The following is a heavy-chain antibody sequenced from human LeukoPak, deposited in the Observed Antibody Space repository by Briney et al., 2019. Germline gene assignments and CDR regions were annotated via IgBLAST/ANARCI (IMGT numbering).Heavy chain of an antibody. D-gene: IGHD3-16*01. CDR2: INWNAGST. CDR3: ARGSDYVWGTPPAY. J-gene: IGHJ4*02. Sequence: GGSLRLSCAASAFTFDDYGMSWVRQAPGKGLEWVSGINWNAGSTYYADSVKGRFTISRDNAKNSLYLQMNGLRVDDTAVYYCARGSDYVWGTPPAYWGQGTLVTVSS. V-gene: IGHV3-20*04. CDR1: AFTFDDYG.